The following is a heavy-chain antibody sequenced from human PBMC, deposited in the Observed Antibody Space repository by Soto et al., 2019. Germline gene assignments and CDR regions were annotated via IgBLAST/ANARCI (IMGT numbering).Heavy chain of an antibody. J-gene: IGHJ5*01. V-gene: IGHV4-30-4*01. Sequence: SETLSLTCSVSGDSISTVDYFWAWIRQPPGQALEYIGYIYKSATTYYNPSFESRVAISLDTSKSQFSLNVTSVTAADTAVYFCARGRYCLTGRCFPNWFDSWGQGTLVTV. CDR2: IYKSATT. D-gene: IGHD2-15*01. CDR1: GDSISTVDYF. CDR3: ARGRYCLTGRCFPNWFDS.